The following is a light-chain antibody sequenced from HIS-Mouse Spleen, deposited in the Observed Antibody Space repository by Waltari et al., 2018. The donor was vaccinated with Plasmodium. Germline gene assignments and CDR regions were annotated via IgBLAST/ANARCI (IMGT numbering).Light chain of an antibody. V-gene: IGLV3-1*01. CDR1: TLGEKY. Sequence: SYELTQPPSVSVSPGQTASITCHGDTLGEKYACWYKQKPGQSPVLVIYQKSRRPSGNPERFSGSNSGNTATLTISGTQAMDEADYYCQAWDSSTVVFGGGTKLTVL. CDR3: QAWDSSTVV. J-gene: IGLJ2*01. CDR2: QKS.